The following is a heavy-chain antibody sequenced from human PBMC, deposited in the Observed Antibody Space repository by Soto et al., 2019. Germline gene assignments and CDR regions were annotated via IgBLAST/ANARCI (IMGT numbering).Heavy chain of an antibody. V-gene: IGHV1-69*13. Sequence: GASVKVSCKASGGTFSSYAISWVRQAPGQGLEWMGGIIPIFGTANYAQKFQGRVTITADESTSTAYMELSSLRSEDTAVYYCARPNYYDSSGSFDYWGQGTLVTVSS. CDR1: GGTFSSYA. J-gene: IGHJ4*02. D-gene: IGHD3-22*01. CDR2: IIPIFGTA. CDR3: ARPNYYDSSGSFDY.